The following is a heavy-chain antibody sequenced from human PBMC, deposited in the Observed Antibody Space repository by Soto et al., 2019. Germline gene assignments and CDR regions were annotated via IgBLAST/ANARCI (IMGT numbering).Heavy chain of an antibody. D-gene: IGHD6-19*01. CDR3: TCHSSGWYLARY. CDR1: GLTFSSYG. V-gene: IGHV3-33*01. J-gene: IGHJ4*02. Sequence: GVYLSLSCAASGLTFSSYGMHGVRQAPGQGLEWVAVIWYDGSNKYYADSVKGRFNISRDNSKNTLYLQMNSLRAEDTAVYYCTCHSSGWYLARYCGQGTLVTVSS. CDR2: IWYDGSNK.